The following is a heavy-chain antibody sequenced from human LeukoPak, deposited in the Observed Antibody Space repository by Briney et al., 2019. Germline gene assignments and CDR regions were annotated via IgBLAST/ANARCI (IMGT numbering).Heavy chain of an antibody. CDR3: AAELYGVYTDCCTFHI. J-gene: IGHJ3*02. Sequence: ASVKVSCKTSGFTFSTSAVQWVRQARGQRLEWIGWIIVGSGATNYAQSLQGRFTITRDMSTNTAYMELGSLGAEDSAVYYCAAELYGVYTDCCTFHIWGQGTMVTVSS. D-gene: IGHD4-17*01. CDR1: GFTFSTSA. CDR2: IIVGSGAT. V-gene: IGHV1-58*01.